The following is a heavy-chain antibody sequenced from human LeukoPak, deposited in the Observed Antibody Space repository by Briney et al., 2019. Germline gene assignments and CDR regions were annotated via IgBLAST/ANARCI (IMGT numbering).Heavy chain of an antibody. CDR2: TYYRSKWYT. Sequence: SQTPSLTCAICGDSVSSNSAAWNWIRQSPTRGLEWLGRTYYRSKWYTDYAVSVKSRITINPDTSKNQFSLQLNSVTPEDTAVYYCALMVQGVVRYWGQGTLVTVSS. J-gene: IGHJ4*02. V-gene: IGHV6-1*01. CDR1: GDSVSSNSAA. D-gene: IGHD3-10*01. CDR3: ALMVQGVVRY.